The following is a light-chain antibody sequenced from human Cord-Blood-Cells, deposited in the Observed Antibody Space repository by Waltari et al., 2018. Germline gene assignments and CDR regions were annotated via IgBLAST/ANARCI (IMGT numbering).Light chain of an antibody. CDR2: WAC. J-gene: IGKJ4*01. CDR3: QQRSNWPPLT. Sequence: DIVMTQSPDSLAVSLGARATINCKSSQSVLYSSNNKNYLAWYQQKPGQPPKPLIYWACTRESGVPDRFSGSGSGTDFTLTISSLQAEDVAVYYCQQRSNWPPLTFGGGTKVEIK. V-gene: IGKV4-1*01. CDR1: QSVLYSSNNKNY.